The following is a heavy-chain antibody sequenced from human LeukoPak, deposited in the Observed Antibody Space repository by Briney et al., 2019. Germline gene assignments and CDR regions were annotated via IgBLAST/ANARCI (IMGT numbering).Heavy chain of an antibody. J-gene: IGHJ6*03. Sequence: PGGSLRLSCAASGFTFSSYGMHWVRQAPGKGLEWVAFIRYDGSNKYYADSVKGRFTISRDNSKNTLYLQMNSLRAKDTAVYYCAKGALVRTPHYYYYMDVWGKGTTVTVSS. CDR1: GFTFSSYG. D-gene: IGHD6-6*01. V-gene: IGHV3-30*02. CDR2: IRYDGSNK. CDR3: AKGALVRTPHYYYYMDV.